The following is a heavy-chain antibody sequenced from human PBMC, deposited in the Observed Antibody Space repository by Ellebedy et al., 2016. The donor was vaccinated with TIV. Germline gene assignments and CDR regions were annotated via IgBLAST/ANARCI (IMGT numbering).Heavy chain of an antibody. J-gene: IGHJ4*02. Sequence: GGSLRLXXAASGFTFSSYAMSWVRQASGKGLEWVSAISGSGGSTYYADSVKGRFTISRDNSKNTLYLQMNSLRAEDTAVYYCARGTLLVGSWNYWLDYWGQGTLVTVSS. D-gene: IGHD1-7*01. CDR2: ISGSGGST. V-gene: IGHV3-23*01. CDR3: ARGTLLVGSWNYWLDY. CDR1: GFTFSSYA.